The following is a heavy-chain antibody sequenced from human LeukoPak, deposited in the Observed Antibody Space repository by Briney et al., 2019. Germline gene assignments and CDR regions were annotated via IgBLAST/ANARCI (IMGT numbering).Heavy chain of an antibody. CDR2: INAGNGNT. Sequence: GASVKVSCKASGYTFTSYAMRWVRQAPGQRLEWMGWINAGNGNTKYSQKFQGRVTITRDTSASTAYMELSSLRSEDTAVYYCARGLWFGEWWESPMLYWGQGTLVTVSS. V-gene: IGHV1-3*01. D-gene: IGHD3-10*01. CDR1: GYTFTSYA. CDR3: ARGLWFGEWWESPMLY. J-gene: IGHJ4*02.